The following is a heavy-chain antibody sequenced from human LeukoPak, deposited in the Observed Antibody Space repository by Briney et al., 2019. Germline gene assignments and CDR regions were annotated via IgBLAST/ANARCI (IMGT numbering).Heavy chain of an antibody. Sequence: PGRSLRLSCVASGFTFSTYELDWVRQAPGKGLEWVSHSNRRGSATYYADSVKGRFTISRDNAKNSLYLQMNSLRAEDTAVYYCAREGHTTGWPPFDFWGQGTLVTVSS. J-gene: IGHJ4*02. CDR1: GFTFSTYE. V-gene: IGHV3-48*03. CDR3: AREGHTTGWPPFDF. D-gene: IGHD6-19*01. CDR2: SNRRGSAT.